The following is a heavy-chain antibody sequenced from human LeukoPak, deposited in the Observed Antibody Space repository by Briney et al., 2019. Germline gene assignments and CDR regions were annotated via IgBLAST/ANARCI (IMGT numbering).Heavy chain of an antibody. D-gene: IGHD6-19*01. Sequence: SETLSLTCAVYGGSFSGYYWSWIRQPPGKGLEWIGEINHSGSTNYNPSLKSRVTMSVDTSKNQFSLKLSSVTAADTAVYYCARHVRKRGIAVAGTPGWFDPWGQGTLVTVSS. CDR1: GGSFSGYY. CDR3: ARHVRKRGIAVAGTPGWFDP. V-gene: IGHV4-34*01. J-gene: IGHJ5*02. CDR2: INHSGST.